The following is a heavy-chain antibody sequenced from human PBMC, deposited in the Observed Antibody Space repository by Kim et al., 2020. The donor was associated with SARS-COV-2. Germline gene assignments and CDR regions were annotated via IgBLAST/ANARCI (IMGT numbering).Heavy chain of an antibody. Sequence: SETLSLTCTVSGGSVTSGTHYGTWIRQSPGKGLEWIGYIHYGGAINYNPSLKTRVTMSVDTSKNQFSLKLTSVTPADTAVYYCARLYQALDYWGQGALVT. CDR1: GGSVTSGTHY. D-gene: IGHD2-2*01. V-gene: IGHV4-61*01. J-gene: IGHJ4*02. CDR3: ARLYQALDY. CDR2: IHYGGAI.